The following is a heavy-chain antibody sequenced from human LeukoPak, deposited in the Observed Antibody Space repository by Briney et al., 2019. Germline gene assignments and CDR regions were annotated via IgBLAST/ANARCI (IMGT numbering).Heavy chain of an antibody. CDR2: FDPEDGET. J-gene: IGHJ6*02. D-gene: IGHD5-18*01. V-gene: IGHV1-24*01. CDR3: ASVKDTAMASYGMDV. Sequence: SVKVSCKVSGYTLAELSMHWVRQAPGKGLEWMGGFDPEDGETIYAQKFQGRVTMTEDTSTDTAYMELSSLRSEDTAVYYCASVKDTAMASYGMDVWGQGTTVTVSS. CDR1: GYTLAELS.